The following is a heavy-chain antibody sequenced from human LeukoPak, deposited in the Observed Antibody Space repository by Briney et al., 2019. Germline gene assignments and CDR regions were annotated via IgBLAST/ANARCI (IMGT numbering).Heavy chain of an antibody. CDR2: IYNSGTT. CDR3: ARHHFLHSSSGYSPWGYYFDY. J-gene: IGHJ4*02. Sequence: PSETLSLTCTVSGGSFSSYYWTWIRQPAGKGLEWIGRIYNSGTTNYSPSLESRVTISVDTSKNQFSLKLSSVTAADTAVYYCARHHFLHSSSGYSPWGYYFDYWGQGTLVTVSS. D-gene: IGHD6-13*01. CDR1: GGSFSSYY. V-gene: IGHV4-4*07.